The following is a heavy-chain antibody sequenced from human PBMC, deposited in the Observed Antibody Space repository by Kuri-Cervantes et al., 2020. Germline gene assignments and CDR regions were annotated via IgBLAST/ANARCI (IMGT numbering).Heavy chain of an antibody. CDR3: ARDLMADYYDSSGYYGDY. CDR1: SGFYSSHC. CDR2: IYYSGST. J-gene: IGHJ4*02. D-gene: IGHD3-22*01. V-gene: IGHV4-59*11. Sequence: SETLSLTCIVSSGFYSSHCWNWVRQSAGKGLEWIGYIYYSGSTNYNPSLKSRVTISVDTSKNQFSLKLSSVTAADTAVYYCARDLMADYYDSSGYYGDYWGQGTLVTVSS.